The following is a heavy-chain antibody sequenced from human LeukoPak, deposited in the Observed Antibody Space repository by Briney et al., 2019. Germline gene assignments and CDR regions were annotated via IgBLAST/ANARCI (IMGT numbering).Heavy chain of an antibody. CDR2: ISYDGSNK. D-gene: IGHD3-16*01. J-gene: IGHJ4*02. Sequence: PGGSLRLSCAASGFTFSSYAMHWVRQAPGTGLGWVSVISYDGSNKYYADSVKGRFTISRDNSKNTLYLQINSLRAEDTAVYYCARGRSMITFGGVTFSVGYWGQGTLVTVSS. CDR3: ARGRSMITFGGVTFSVGY. V-gene: IGHV3-30-3*01. CDR1: GFTFSSYA.